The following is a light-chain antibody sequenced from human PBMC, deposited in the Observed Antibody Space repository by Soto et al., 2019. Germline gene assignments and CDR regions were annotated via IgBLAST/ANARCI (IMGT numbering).Light chain of an antibody. V-gene: IGLV2-14*01. J-gene: IGLJ3*02. CDR3: SSYTGGATWV. CDR1: SSDVGGYNS. CDR2: GVS. Sequence: QPVLTQPASVSGSPGQSITISCTGTSSDVGGYNSVSWYQQQPGKAPKLMIYGVSNRPSGASNRFSGSKSGNTASLTISGLQAEDEADYYCSSYTGGATWVFGGGTKLTVL.